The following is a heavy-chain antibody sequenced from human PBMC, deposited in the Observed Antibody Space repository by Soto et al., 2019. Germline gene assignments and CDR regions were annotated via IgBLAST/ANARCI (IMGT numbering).Heavy chain of an antibody. CDR1: GGTFSSYA. J-gene: IGHJ5*02. D-gene: IGHD3-10*01. V-gene: IGHV1-69*12. CDR3: ARGLTMARGVIGWFDP. Sequence: QVQLVQSGAEVKKPGSSVKVSCKASGGTFSSYAISWVRQAPGQGLESMGGIIPIFGTANYAQKFQGRVTITADESTSTAYMELSSLRSEDTAVYYCARGLTMARGVIGWFDPWGQGTLVTVSS. CDR2: IIPIFGTA.